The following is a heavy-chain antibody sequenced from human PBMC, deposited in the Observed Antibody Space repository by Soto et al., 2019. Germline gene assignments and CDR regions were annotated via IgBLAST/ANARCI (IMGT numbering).Heavy chain of an antibody. D-gene: IGHD6-13*01. J-gene: IGHJ4*02. CDR1: GYSFTTYW. CDR2: IYPGDSDT. CDR3: ARKDIAGNSVDF. V-gene: IGHV5-51*01. Sequence: GESLKISCKASGYSFTTYWIVGVRQMPGKGLEWMGIIYPGDSDTRYSPSFQGQVTISADKSISTAYLQWSSLKASDSAMFYCARKDIAGNSVDFWGQGTLVTVSS.